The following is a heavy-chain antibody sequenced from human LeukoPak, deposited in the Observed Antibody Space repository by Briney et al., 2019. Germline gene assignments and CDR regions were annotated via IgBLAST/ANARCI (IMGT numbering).Heavy chain of an antibody. CDR1: GGSFSGYY. CDR2: INHSGST. J-gene: IGHJ4*02. D-gene: IGHD2-21*01. CDR3: ARELSYWGSPVFDY. V-gene: IGHV4-34*01. Sequence: SETLSLTCAVYGGSFSGYYWSWIRQPPGKGLEWIGEINHSGSTNYNPSLKSRVTISIDTSKNQFSLKLSSVTAADTAVYYCARELSYWGSPVFDYWGQGTLVTVSS.